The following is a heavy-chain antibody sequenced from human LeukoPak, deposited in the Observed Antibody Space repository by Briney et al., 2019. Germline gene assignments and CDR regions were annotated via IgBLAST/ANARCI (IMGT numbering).Heavy chain of an antibody. Sequence: ASVKVSCKASGYTFTSYDIDWVRQATGQGLEWMGWMNPNSGNTGYVQKFQGRVTMTRNTSISTAYMELSSLRSEDTAVYYCARVTSYISGWYLSFDHWGQGALVTVSS. CDR1: GYTFTSYD. V-gene: IGHV1-8*01. J-gene: IGHJ4*02. CDR3: ARVTSYISGWYLSFDH. CDR2: MNPNSGNT. D-gene: IGHD6-13*01.